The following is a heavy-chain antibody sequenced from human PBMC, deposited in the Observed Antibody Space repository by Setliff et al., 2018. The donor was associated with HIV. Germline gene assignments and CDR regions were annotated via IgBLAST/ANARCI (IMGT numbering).Heavy chain of an antibody. CDR2: IKQDGSVK. D-gene: IGHD6-13*01. Sequence: LKISCAASGFTFSNNWMAWVRLAPGKGLEWVANIKQDGSVKNYVDSVRGRFTISRDNAENSLFLQMTGLRPEDTAMYYCARDRWFSNNWYSDYWGQGTLVTVSS. J-gene: IGHJ4*02. CDR3: ARDRWFSNNWYSDY. CDR1: GFTFSNNW. V-gene: IGHV3-7*05.